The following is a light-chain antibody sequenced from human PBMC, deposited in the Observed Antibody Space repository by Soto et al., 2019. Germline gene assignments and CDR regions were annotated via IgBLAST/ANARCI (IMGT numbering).Light chain of an antibody. CDR1: QSVGST. CDR2: DTS. CDR3: QQYNKGWT. J-gene: IGKJ1*01. V-gene: IGKV3-15*01. Sequence: EIVMTQSPATLYVSPGERVSLSCRASQSVGSTLAWYQQKPGQAPRLLIYDTSTRATAIPTRFSGSGSGTEFTLTISSLQSEDFAVYYCQQYNKGWTFGQGTNVEIK.